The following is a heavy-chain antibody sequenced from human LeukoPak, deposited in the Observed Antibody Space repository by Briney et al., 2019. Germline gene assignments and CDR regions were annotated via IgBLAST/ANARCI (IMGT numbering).Heavy chain of an antibody. CDR1: GFTFSDYY. CDR2: ITNSGGGT. J-gene: IGHJ3*02. Sequence: GGSPILSCAASGFTFSDYYMGWVRRAPGKGPEWVSYITNSGGGTYYPDSVKGRFTISRDNAKKSLYLQVSSLRAEDTAVYYCARALNDAFDIWGQGTMVTVSS. CDR3: ARALNDAFDI. V-gene: IGHV3-11*04.